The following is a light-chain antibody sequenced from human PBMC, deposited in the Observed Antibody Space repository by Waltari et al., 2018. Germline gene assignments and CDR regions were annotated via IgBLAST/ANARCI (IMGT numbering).Light chain of an antibody. CDR3: QQRRDWPLT. CDR2: DAS. V-gene: IGKV3-11*01. CDR1: QRVSRD. Sequence: ELVLTQSPATLSLSPGERASLSCRASQRVSRDLAWYRQKPGQAPRLLIFDASIRATGTPARFSGSGSGTDFTLTISSLDSEDFAIYYCQQRRDWPLTFGGGTKVEIK. J-gene: IGKJ4*01.